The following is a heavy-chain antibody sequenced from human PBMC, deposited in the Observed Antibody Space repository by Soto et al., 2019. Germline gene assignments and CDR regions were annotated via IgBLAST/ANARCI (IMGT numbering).Heavy chain of an antibody. Sequence: PGESLKISCKGSGYSFTSSWITWVRQMPGKALEWMGRIDPSDSYTNYSPSFQGHVSISADKSISTVYLQWSSLRASDTAMYYCARQGDYHDGSAFYVWGQGTAVTVSS. D-gene: IGHD3-22*01. CDR2: IDPSDSYT. V-gene: IGHV5-10-1*01. CDR3: ARQGDYHDGSAFYV. CDR1: GYSFTSSW. J-gene: IGHJ6*02.